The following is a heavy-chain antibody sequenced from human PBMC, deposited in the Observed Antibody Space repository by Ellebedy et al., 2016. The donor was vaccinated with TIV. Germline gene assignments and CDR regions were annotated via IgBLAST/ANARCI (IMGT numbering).Heavy chain of an antibody. J-gene: IGHJ6*02. Sequence: AASVKVSCKASGYTFTSYDINWVRQATGQGLEWMGWMNPNSGNTGYAQKFKGRVTMTRNTSITTAYMELSSLRSEDTAVYYCARGPFMITFGGVIMDVWGQGTTVTVSS. D-gene: IGHD3-16*02. CDR2: MNPNSGNT. CDR3: ARGPFMITFGGVIMDV. CDR1: GYTFTSYD. V-gene: IGHV1-8*01.